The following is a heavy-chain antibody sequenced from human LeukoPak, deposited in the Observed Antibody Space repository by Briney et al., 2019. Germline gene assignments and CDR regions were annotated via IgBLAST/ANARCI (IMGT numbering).Heavy chain of an antibody. Sequence: SVKVSCKASGGTFSSYAISWVRQAPEQGLEWMGGIIPIFGTANYAQKFQGRVTITTDESTSTAYMELSSLRSEDTAVYYCARDLGYSYGTASGYWGQGTLVTVSS. J-gene: IGHJ4*02. CDR2: IIPIFGTA. CDR1: GGTFSSYA. D-gene: IGHD5-18*01. CDR3: ARDLGYSYGTASGY. V-gene: IGHV1-69*05.